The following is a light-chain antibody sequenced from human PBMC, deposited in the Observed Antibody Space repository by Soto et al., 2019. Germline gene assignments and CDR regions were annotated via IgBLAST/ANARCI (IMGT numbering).Light chain of an antibody. CDR1: QGINSY. Sequence: AIRMTQSPSSFSACTGDRVTITCRASQGINSYLAWYQQRPGKAPKLLIYAASTLQSGFPSRFSGSGSATDFTLTISCLQSEDFATYYCQQYYSYPLTFGPGTKVDIK. V-gene: IGKV1-8*01. CDR3: QQYYSYPLT. J-gene: IGKJ3*01. CDR2: AAS.